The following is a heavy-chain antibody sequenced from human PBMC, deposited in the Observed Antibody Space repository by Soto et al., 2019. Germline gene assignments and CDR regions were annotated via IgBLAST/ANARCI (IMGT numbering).Heavy chain of an antibody. J-gene: IGHJ6*03. V-gene: IGHV4-30-4*08. CDR3: ARLYGSGSYRYYYYMDV. CDR1: GGSISSGGYY. Sequence: SETLSLTCTVSGGSISSGGYYWSWIRQPPGKGLEWIGYIYYSGSTYYNPSLKSRVTISVDTSKNQFSLKLSSVTAADTAVYYCARLYGSGSYRYYYYMDVWGKGTTVTVSS. CDR2: IYYSGST. D-gene: IGHD3-10*01.